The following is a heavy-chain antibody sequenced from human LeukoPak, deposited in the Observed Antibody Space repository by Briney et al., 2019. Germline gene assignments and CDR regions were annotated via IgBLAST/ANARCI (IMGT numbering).Heavy chain of an antibody. Sequence: ASVKVSCKASGYTFTSYDINWVRQATGQGLEWMGWMNPNSGNTGYAQKFQGRVTITRNTSISTAYMELSSLRSEDTAVYYCARALGSRLYYYYMGVWGKGTTVTVSS. CDR2: MNPNSGNT. V-gene: IGHV1-8*03. D-gene: IGHD2-2*01. J-gene: IGHJ6*03. CDR1: GYTFTSYD. CDR3: ARALGSRLYYYYMGV.